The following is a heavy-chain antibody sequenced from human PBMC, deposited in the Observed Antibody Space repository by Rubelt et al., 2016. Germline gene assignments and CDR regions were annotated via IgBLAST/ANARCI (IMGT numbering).Heavy chain of an antibody. D-gene: IGHD5-18*01. CDR2: IYYSGST. CDR1: GGSISGYF. J-gene: IGHJ5*02. V-gene: IGHV4-59*01. Sequence: TVSGGSISGYFWSWIRQPPGKGLEWIGYIYYSGSTNYNSSLKSRVTISVDTSKSQFSLNLSSVTAADTAVYYCARLSTAMLFDPWGQRTLVTVSS. CDR3: ARLSTAMLFDP.